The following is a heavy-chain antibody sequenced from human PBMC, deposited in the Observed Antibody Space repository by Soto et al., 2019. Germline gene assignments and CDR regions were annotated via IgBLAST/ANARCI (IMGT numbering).Heavy chain of an antibody. Sequence: QVQLQESGPGLVKPSETLSLTCTVSGDSMSKYYWSWIRQPAGKGLEWIGRIYTSGSTNYNPSLKSRVNMSIDTSNNHFSLNLKSVTVADAAVYYCARTVGAAYYFDFWGQGALVTVSS. CDR1: GDSMSKYY. D-gene: IGHD1-26*01. CDR2: IYTSGST. V-gene: IGHV4-4*07. CDR3: ARTVGAAYYFDF. J-gene: IGHJ4*02.